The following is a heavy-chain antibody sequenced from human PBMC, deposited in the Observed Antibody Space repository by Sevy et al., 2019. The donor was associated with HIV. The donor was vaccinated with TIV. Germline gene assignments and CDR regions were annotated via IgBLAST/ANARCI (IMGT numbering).Heavy chain of an antibody. Sequence: GGSLRLSCAASGFTFSSYSMNWVRQAPGKGLEWVSYISSSSSTIYYADSVKGRFTISRDNAKNSLYLQMNSLRAEDTAVYYCGRVGIVVGGAFDIWGQGTMVIVSS. CDR3: GRVGIVVGGAFDI. CDR1: GFTFSSYS. V-gene: IGHV3-48*01. D-gene: IGHD2-15*01. CDR2: ISSSSSTI. J-gene: IGHJ3*02.